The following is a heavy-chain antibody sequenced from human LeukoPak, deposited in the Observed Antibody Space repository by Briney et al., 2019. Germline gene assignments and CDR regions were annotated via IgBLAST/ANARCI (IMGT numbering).Heavy chain of an antibody. CDR2: IRYDGSNK. V-gene: IGHV3-30*02. D-gene: IGHD4-17*01. CDR1: GFTFSSYG. Sequence: PGGSLRLSCAASGFTFSSYGMHWVRQAPGKGLEWVAFIRYDGSNKYYADSVKGRFTISRDNAKNSLYLQMNSLRAEDTALYYCAKDLHGDYEFYYFDYWGQGTLVTVSS. J-gene: IGHJ4*02. CDR3: AKDLHGDYEFYYFDY.